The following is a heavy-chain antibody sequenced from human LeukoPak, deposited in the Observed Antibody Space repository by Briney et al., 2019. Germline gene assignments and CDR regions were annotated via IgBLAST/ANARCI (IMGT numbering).Heavy chain of an antibody. CDR2: VSGSGSGGSA. J-gene: IGHJ4*02. Sequence: PGGSLRLSCAASGFTFSIYAMSWVRQAPGKGLEWVSSVSGSGSGGSAYYADSVKGRFTISRANSKDPLYLQTHRLIAEDTAVYSCAKSVYPPFDSWGQGTRVTVSS. V-gene: IGHV3-23*01. D-gene: IGHD5/OR15-5a*01. CDR3: AKSVYPPFDS. CDR1: GFTFSIYA.